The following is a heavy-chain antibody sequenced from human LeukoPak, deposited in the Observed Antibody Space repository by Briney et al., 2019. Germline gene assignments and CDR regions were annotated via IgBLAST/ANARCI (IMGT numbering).Heavy chain of an antibody. Sequence: GASVKVSCKASGYTFTGYYMHWVRQAPGQGLEWMGWINPNSGGTNYAQKFQGRVTMTRDTSISTAYMELSRLRYDDTAIYYCARDVYTSGWRYFDLWGHGTLVTVSS. V-gene: IGHV1-2*02. J-gene: IGHJ2*01. CDR3: ARDVYTSGWRYFDL. D-gene: IGHD6-19*01. CDR2: INPNSGGT. CDR1: GYTFTGYY.